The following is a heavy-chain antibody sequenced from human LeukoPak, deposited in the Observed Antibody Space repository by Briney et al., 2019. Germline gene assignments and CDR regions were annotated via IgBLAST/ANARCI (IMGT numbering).Heavy chain of an antibody. CDR3: ARDSSGWSDY. CDR2: ISSSGSTI. CDR1: GFTFSSYE. J-gene: IGHJ4*02. D-gene: IGHD6-19*01. V-gene: IGHV3-48*03. Sequence: GGSLRLSCAASGFTFSSYEMNWVPQAPGEGLEWGSYISSSGSTIYYADSVKGRFTISRDNAKNSLYLQMNSLRAEDTAVYYCARDSSGWSDYWGQGPLVTVSS.